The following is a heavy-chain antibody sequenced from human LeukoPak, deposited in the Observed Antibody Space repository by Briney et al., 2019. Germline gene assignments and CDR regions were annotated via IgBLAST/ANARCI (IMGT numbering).Heavy chain of an antibody. J-gene: IGHJ4*02. CDR3: AKDRGVTFEGADLDY. Sequence: PGGSLRLSCAASGFTFSNYAMSWVRQAPGKGLEWVSAISGSGGTTYYADSVKGRFTISPDNSKNTLYLQINSLRAEDTAGYYFAKDRGVTFEGADLDYWGQGTLVTVSS. CDR1: GFTFSNYA. CDR2: ISGSGGTT. V-gene: IGHV3-23*01. D-gene: IGHD3-16*01.